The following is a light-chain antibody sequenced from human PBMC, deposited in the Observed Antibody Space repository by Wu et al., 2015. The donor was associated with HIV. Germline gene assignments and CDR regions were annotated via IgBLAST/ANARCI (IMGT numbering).Light chain of an antibody. CDR3: QQLSYYPRT. CDR2: TAS. Sequence: DIQLTQSPSFLSASVGDRVTITCRASQDISSILAWYQQKPGKAPNLLIYTASTLQTGVPSRFSGNGSGTEFTLTISSLQSEDFATYYCQQLSYYPRTFGQGSKLEIK. J-gene: IGKJ2*02. CDR1: QDISSI. V-gene: IGKV1-9*01.